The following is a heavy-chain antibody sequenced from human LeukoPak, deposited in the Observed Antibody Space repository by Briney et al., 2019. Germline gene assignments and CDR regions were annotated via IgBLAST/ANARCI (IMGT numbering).Heavy chain of an antibody. CDR2: VWYDGSDK. V-gene: IGHV3-33*01. Sequence: GGSLRLSCAASGFTFSSYGMHWVRQAPGKGLEWVALVWYDGSDKFYEDSVKGRFTISRDNSKNTLYLQMNSLRAEDTAVYYCARDRSYGSGNYYPDYWGQGTLVTVSS. CDR1: GFTFSSYG. CDR3: ARDRSYGSGNYYPDY. J-gene: IGHJ4*02. D-gene: IGHD3-10*01.